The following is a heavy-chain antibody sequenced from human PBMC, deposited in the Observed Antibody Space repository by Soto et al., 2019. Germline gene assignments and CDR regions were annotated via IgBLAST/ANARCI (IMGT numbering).Heavy chain of an antibody. J-gene: IGHJ6*02. CDR1: GYTFTSYA. V-gene: IGHV1-2*04. Sequence: VSVKVSCKASGYTFTSYAMHWVRQAPGQRLEWMGWINPNSGGTNYAQKFQGWVTMTRDTSISTAYMELSRLRSDDTAVYYCARDGYCSGGSCPHKYYYGMDVWGQGTTVTVSS. CDR3: ARDGYCSGGSCPHKYYYGMDV. CDR2: INPNSGGT. D-gene: IGHD2-15*01.